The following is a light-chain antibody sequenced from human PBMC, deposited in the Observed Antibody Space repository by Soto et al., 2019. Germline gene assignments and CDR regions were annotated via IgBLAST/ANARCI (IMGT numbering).Light chain of an antibody. CDR2: QDN. Sequence: SYELTQPPSVSVSPGQTASITCSGDKLGDKYACWYQQKPGQSPVLVIYQDNKRPSGIPERFSGSNSGNTATLTISGTQAIDEADYYCQAWDSSTPYVFGTGTKVTVL. J-gene: IGLJ1*01. V-gene: IGLV3-1*01. CDR3: QAWDSSTPYV. CDR1: KLGDKY.